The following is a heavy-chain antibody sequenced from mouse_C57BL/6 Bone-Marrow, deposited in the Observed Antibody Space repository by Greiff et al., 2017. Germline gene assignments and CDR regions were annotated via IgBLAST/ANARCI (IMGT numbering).Heavy chain of an antibody. Sequence: QVQLQQSGAELARPGASVKLSCKASGYTFTSSGISWVKQRTGQGLEWIGEIYPRSGNTYYNEKFKGKATLTADKSSSTAYMELRSLTSEDSAVYFCARLDYCGSSSFAYWGQGTLVTVSA. CDR2: IYPRSGNT. CDR1: GYTFTSSG. V-gene: IGHV1-81*01. CDR3: ARLDYCGSSSFAY. J-gene: IGHJ3*01. D-gene: IGHD1-1*01.